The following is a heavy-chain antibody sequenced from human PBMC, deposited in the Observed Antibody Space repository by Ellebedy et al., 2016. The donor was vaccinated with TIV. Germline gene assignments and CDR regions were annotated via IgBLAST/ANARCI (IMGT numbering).Heavy chain of an antibody. CDR1: GGSISSSSYY. Sequence: SETLSLTXTVSGGSISSSSYYWGWIRQPPGQGLEWIGSIYYSGSTYYNPSLKSRVTISVDTSKNQFSLKLSSVTAADTAVYYCARDCMNDYGVHLPGNYWGQGTLVTVSS. CDR2: IYYSGST. J-gene: IGHJ4*02. V-gene: IGHV4-39*07. CDR3: ARDCMNDYGVHLPGNY. D-gene: IGHD4-17*01.